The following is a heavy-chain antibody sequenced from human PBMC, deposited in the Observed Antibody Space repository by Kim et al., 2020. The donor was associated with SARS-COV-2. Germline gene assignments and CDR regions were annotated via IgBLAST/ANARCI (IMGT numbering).Heavy chain of an antibody. D-gene: IGHD2-21*02. J-gene: IGHJ4*02. CDR3: ARGTALVTESFDY. V-gene: IGHV5-10-1*01. Sequence: SSPSVQGNVTISADKSISTAYLQWSGLKASDTAIYYCARGTALVTESFDYWGQGTLVTVSS.